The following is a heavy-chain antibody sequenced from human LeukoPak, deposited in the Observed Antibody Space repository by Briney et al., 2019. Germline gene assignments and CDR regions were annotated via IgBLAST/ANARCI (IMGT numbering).Heavy chain of an antibody. V-gene: IGHV3-74*01. CDR2: INSDGSST. CDR3: ARDIIPYCGGGCYDNWFDP. Sequence: GGSPRLSCAASGFTFSSYWMNWVRQAPGKGLVWASRINSDGSSTSYADSVKGRFTISRNNAKNTLYLQMNSLRAENTAVYYCARDIIPYCGGGCYDNWFDPWGQGTLVTVSS. J-gene: IGHJ5*02. CDR1: GFTFSSYW. D-gene: IGHD2-21*02.